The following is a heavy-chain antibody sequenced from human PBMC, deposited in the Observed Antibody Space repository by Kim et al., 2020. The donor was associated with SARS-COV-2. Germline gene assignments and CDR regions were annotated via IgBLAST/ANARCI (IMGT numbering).Heavy chain of an antibody. CDR3: ARGGAGPVY. J-gene: IGHJ4*02. Sequence: GSTNYNPPLKSRVTISVYTSKNQFSLKLSSVTAADTAVYYWARGGAGPVYWGQGTLVTVSS. V-gene: IGHV4-59*09. CDR2: GST. D-gene: IGHD6-19*01.